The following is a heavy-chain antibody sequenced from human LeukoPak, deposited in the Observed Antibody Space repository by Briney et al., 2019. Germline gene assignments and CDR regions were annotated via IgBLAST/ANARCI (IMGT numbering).Heavy chain of an antibody. J-gene: IGHJ5*02. D-gene: IGHD2-15*01. CDR1: GGSISSGGYS. Sequence: PSETLSLTCAVSGGSISSGGYSWSWIRQPPGKGLEWIGYIYHSGSTYYNPSLKSRVTISVDRSKNQFSLKLSSVTAADTAVYYCARERGYCSGGSCYNAGNWFDPWDQGTLVTVSS. CDR3: ARERGYCSGGSCYNAGNWFDP. CDR2: IYHSGST. V-gene: IGHV4-30-2*01.